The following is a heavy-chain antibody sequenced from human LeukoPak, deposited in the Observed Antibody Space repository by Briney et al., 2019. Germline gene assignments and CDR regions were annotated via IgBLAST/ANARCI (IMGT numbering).Heavy chain of an antibody. D-gene: IGHD5-18*01. CDR3: ARGGIQLWSGDY. V-gene: IGHV1-8*02. CDR2: MNPNSGNT. Sequence: ASVTVSCKSSAYTFTSYDINWVRQATGQGHEWMGWMNPNSGNTGYSQKFQGRVTMTRNRSINTAYMELSSLRSEDTAVYYCARGGIQLWSGDYWGQGTLVTVSS. J-gene: IGHJ4*02. CDR1: AYTFTSYD.